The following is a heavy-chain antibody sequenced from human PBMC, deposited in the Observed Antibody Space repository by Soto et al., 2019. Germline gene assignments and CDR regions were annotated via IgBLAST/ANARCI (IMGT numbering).Heavy chain of an antibody. D-gene: IGHD3-22*01. J-gene: IGHJ4*02. V-gene: IGHV3-33*06. Sequence: GGSLRLSCAASGFTFSSYGMHWVRQAPGKELEWVAVIWYDGSNKYYADSVKGRFTISRDNSKNTLYLQMNSLRAEDTAVYYCVKTTMIVVVISPFDYWGQGTLVTVSS. CDR1: GFTFSSYG. CDR3: VKTTMIVVVISPFDY. CDR2: IWYDGSNK.